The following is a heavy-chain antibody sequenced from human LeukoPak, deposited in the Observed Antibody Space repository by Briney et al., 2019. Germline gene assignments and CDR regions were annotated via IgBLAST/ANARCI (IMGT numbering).Heavy chain of an antibody. Sequence: GGSLRLSCAASGFTFSSYAMHWVRQAPGKGLEWVAFIRYDGSNKYYADSVKGRFTISRDNSKNTLYLQMNSLRPADTAVYYCAKDLRHAFDIWGQGTMVTVSS. CDR2: IRYDGSNK. J-gene: IGHJ3*02. V-gene: IGHV3-30*02. CDR1: GFTFSSYA. CDR3: AKDLRHAFDI.